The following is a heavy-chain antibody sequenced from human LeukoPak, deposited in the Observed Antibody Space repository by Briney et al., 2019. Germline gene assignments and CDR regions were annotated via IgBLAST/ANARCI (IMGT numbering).Heavy chain of an antibody. CDR1: GGTFSSYA. V-gene: IGHV1-18*01. Sequence: ASVKVSCKASGGTFSSYAISWVRQAPGQGLEWMGWISAYNGNTNYAQKLQGRVTMTTDTSTSTAYMELRSLRSDDTAVYYCARDLVRGFGELLYYFDYWGQGTLVTVSS. CDR2: ISAYNGNT. CDR3: ARDLVRGFGELLYYFDY. D-gene: IGHD3-10*01. J-gene: IGHJ4*02.